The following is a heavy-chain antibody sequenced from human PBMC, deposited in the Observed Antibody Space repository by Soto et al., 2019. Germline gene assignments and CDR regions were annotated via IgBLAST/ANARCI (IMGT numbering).Heavy chain of an antibody. CDR2: MNPNSGNT. J-gene: IGHJ6*03. D-gene: IGHD2-2*01. CDR1: GYTFTSYD. Sequence: QVQLVQSGAEVKKPGASVKVSCKASGYTFTSYDINWVRQATGQGLEWLGWMNPNSGNTGYAQKFQGRVTMTRNTSISTAYIELSSLRSEDTAVYYCAGVSISADPLYYYYYMDVWGKGTTVTVSS. CDR3: AGVSISADPLYYYYYMDV. V-gene: IGHV1-8*01.